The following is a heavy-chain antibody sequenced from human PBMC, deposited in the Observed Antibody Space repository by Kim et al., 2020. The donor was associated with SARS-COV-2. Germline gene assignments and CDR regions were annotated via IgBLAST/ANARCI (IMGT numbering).Heavy chain of an antibody. D-gene: IGHD2-15*01. CDR2: IKPDGSGK. V-gene: IGHV3-7*01. Sequence: GGSLRLSCAASGFTFSSYWMNWVRQAPGKGLQWVAHIKPDGSGKYYVDSVKGRFTISRDNAKNSLYLHMNSLRAEDTAVYYCARGNCSGGSCSRGFCGQETLFTVSS. CDR1: GFTFSSYW. J-gene: IGHJ4*02. CDR3: ARGNCSGGSCSRGF.